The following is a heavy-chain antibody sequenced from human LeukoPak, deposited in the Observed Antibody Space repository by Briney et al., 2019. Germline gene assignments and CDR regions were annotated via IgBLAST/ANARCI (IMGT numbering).Heavy chain of an antibody. CDR2: INHSGST. CDR1: GGSFSGYY. CDR3: ARGGIFGL. J-gene: IGHJ4*02. D-gene: IGHD3-3*01. V-gene: IGHV4-34*01. Sequence: NTSETLSLTCAVYGGSFSGYYWSWIRQPPGKGLEWIGEINHSGSTNYNPSLKSRVTISVDTSKNQFSLKLSSVTAADTAVYYCARGGIFGLWGQGTLVTVSS.